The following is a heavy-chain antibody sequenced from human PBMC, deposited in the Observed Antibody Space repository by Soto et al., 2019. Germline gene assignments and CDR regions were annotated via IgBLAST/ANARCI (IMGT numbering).Heavy chain of an antibody. J-gene: IGHJ3*02. CDR2: IYYSGRT. CDR1: DGSIRSSSYY. D-gene: IGHD3-22*01. V-gene: IGHV4-39*01. CDR3: ASEGGYSSRDALDI. Sequence: PSQTLCLTSTVSDGSIRSSSYYWGWIHQPPGKGLGWIGSIYYSGRTYYNPSLKRRVTISVDTSKNQFSLKLSSVTAADTAVYYCASEGGYSSRDALDIWGQGTMVTVSS.